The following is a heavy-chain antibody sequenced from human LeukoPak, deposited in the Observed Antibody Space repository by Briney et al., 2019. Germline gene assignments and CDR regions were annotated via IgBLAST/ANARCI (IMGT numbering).Heavy chain of an antibody. V-gene: IGHV1-18*04. J-gene: IGHJ3*02. CDR2: ISAYNGNT. D-gene: IGHD2-15*01. Sequence: ASVKVSCRASGYTFTSYVISWLRQAPGQGLEGRGWISAYNGNTNYAQKLQGRVTMTTDTSTSTAYMELRSLRSDDTAVYYCASYCSGGSCYPYDAFDIWGQGTMVTVSS. CDR1: GYTFTSYV. CDR3: ASYCSGGSCYPYDAFDI.